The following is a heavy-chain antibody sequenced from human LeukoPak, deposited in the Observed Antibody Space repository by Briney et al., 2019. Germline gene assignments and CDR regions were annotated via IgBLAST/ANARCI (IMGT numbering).Heavy chain of an antibody. D-gene: IGHD3-10*01. Sequence: SETLSLTCTVSGDSVSSGSYYWGWIRQPPGEGLEWIGSIYYSGDTYYNPSLESRVTISVDTSKNQFSLKLSSVTDADTAVYYCARVLWFGESKKGYSYYMDVWGKGTTVTVSS. CDR2: IYYSGDT. J-gene: IGHJ6*03. CDR1: GDSVSSGSYY. CDR3: ARVLWFGESKKGYSYYMDV. V-gene: IGHV4-39*01.